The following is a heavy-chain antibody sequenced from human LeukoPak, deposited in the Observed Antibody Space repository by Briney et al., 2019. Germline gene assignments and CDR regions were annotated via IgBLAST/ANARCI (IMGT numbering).Heavy chain of an antibody. CDR1: GGSFGVYK. CDR2: INHSGST. Sequence: SETRSLTCSVYGGSFGVYKGGWIGQPPGKGPEWIGEINHSGSTNYNPSLKSRVTISVDTSKNQFSLKLSSVTAADTAVYYCARYDYYYYYGMDVWGKGTTVTVSS. J-gene: IGHJ6*04. V-gene: IGHV4-34*01. CDR3: ARYDYYYYYGMDV. D-gene: IGHD5-12*01.